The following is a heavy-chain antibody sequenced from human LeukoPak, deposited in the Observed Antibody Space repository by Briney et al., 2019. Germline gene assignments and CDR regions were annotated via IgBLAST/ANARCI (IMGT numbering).Heavy chain of an antibody. Sequence: PGGSLRLSCAASGFTFSSFGMHWVRQAPGKGLEWVAVIWYDGSNKYYADSVKGRFTISRDNSENTLYLQMNSLRAEDTAVYYYARDYGDYVRLDYWGQGTLVTVSS. CDR1: GFTFSSFG. J-gene: IGHJ4*02. CDR2: IWYDGSNK. CDR3: ARDYGDYVRLDY. V-gene: IGHV3-33*01. D-gene: IGHD4-17*01.